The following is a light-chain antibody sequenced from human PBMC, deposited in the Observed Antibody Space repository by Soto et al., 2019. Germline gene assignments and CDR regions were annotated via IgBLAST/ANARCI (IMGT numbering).Light chain of an antibody. Sequence: EIVLTQSPGTLSLSPGERATLSCRASGRFSGSYLAWYRQRPGRAPRRLIYAASYRATGNPDRISGSESGTDCSLPIIRLVAEEYAVEYCRQYCASPPYTFGQGTKVDIK. CDR2: AAS. CDR3: RQYCASPPYT. CDR1: GRFSGSY. J-gene: IGKJ2*01. V-gene: IGKV3-20*01.